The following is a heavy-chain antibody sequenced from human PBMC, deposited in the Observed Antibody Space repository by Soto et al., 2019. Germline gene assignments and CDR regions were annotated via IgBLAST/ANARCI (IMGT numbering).Heavy chain of an antibody. CDR2: ISSNGGST. V-gene: IGHV3-64D*06. CDR1: GFTFSSYA. CDR3: VKAGYYDSSGYYDFEY. Sequence: GGSLRLSCSASGFTFSSYAMHCVRQAPGKGLEYVSAISSNGGSTYYADSVKGRFTIARDNSKNTLYIKMSSLRAEDTAVYYCVKAGYYDSSGYYDFEYWGQGTMVTVSS. D-gene: IGHD3-22*01. J-gene: IGHJ4*02.